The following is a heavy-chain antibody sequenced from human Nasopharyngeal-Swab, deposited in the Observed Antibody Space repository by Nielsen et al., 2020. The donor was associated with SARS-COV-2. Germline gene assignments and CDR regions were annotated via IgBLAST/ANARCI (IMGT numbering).Heavy chain of an antibody. D-gene: IGHD3-10*01. J-gene: IGHJ4*02. CDR3: ARVLIGTPAYGSGTIDY. Sequence: WIRQPPGKGLEWIGEINHSGSTNYSPSLKSRVTISVDTSKNQFSLKLSSVTAADTAVYYCARVLIGTPAYGSGTIDYWGQGTLVTVSS. CDR2: INHSGST. V-gene: IGHV4-34*01.